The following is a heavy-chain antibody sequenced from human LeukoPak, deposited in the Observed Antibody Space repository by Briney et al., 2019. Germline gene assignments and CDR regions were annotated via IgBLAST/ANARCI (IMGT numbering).Heavy chain of an antibody. V-gene: IGHV1-2*02. J-gene: IGHJ6*02. CDR1: GYTFTDYY. CDR2: INPDSGGT. Sequence: ASVKVSYKASGYTFTDYYMHWVRQAPGQGLEWMGWINPDSGGTNYAQKFQGRVTMTRDTSISTAYMDLTRLRSDDTAVYYCARDHCTSSGCYEDYYYGMDVWGQGTTVTVSS. CDR3: ARDHCTSSGCYEDYYYGMDV. D-gene: IGHD2-2*01.